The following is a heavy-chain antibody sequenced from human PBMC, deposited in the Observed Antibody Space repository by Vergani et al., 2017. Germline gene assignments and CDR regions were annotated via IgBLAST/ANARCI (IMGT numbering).Heavy chain of an antibody. V-gene: IGHV3-11*01. CDR2: ISSSGSTI. D-gene: IGHD2-2*02. CDR1: GFTFSDYY. CDR3: AREYLGYCSSTSCYSPYYYYGMDV. Sequence: QVQLVESGGGLVKPGGSLRLSCAASGFTFSDYYMSWIRQAPWKGLEWVSYISSSGSTIDYADSVKGRLTISRDNAKISLYLQMKSLRAGDTAVYYCAREYLGYCSSTSCYSPYYYYGMDVWGQGTTVTVSS. J-gene: IGHJ6*02.